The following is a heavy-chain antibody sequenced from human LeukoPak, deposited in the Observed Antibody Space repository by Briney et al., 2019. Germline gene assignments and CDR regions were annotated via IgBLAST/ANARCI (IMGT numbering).Heavy chain of an antibody. CDR1: GGSISSGYW. V-gene: IGHV4-4*02. CDR3: ARHPRGVTTGFDY. D-gene: IGHD1-26*01. J-gene: IGHJ4*02. Sequence: PSETLSLTCAVSGGSISSGYWWSWVRQPPGKGLEWIGEINHSGSTNYNPSLKSRVTISVDTSKNQFSLKLSSVTAADTAVYYCARHPRGVTTGFDYWGQGTLVTVSS. CDR2: INHSGST.